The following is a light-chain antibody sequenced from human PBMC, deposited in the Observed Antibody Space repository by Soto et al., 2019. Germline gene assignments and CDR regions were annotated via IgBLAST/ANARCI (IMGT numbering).Light chain of an antibody. CDR3: CSYAGSSTF. Sequence: QSALTQPASVSGSPGQSITISCTGTSSDVGSYNLVSWYQQHPGKAPKLMIYEGSKRPSGVSNRFSGSKSGNTASLTISGLQAEDEADYYCCSYAGSSTFFGTGTKVT. CDR1: SSDVGSYNL. V-gene: IGLV2-23*03. J-gene: IGLJ1*01. CDR2: EGS.